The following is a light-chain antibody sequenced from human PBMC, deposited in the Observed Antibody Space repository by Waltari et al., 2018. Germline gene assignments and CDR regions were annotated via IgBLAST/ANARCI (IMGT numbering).Light chain of an antibody. CDR2: KGI. Sequence: QHVVTQEPSLSVSPGGTVTLTCALSSGSVSSTSYPTWYQQTPGQPPRTLVYKGISRSSGVPDRFSGSILGNTAALTITGAQADDESDYYCSMYMGSGVWVFGGGTKLTVL. J-gene: IGLJ3*02. CDR3: SMYMGSGVWV. CDR1: SGSVSSTSY. V-gene: IGLV8-61*01.